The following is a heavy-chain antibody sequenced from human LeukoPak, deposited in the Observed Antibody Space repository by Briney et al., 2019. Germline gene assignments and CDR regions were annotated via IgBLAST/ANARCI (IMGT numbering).Heavy chain of an antibody. CDR3: ATERYCSGGSCSVDDAFDI. J-gene: IGHJ3*02. V-gene: IGHV3-7*01. CDR2: IKQDGSEK. D-gene: IGHD2-15*01. Sequence: GGSLRLSCAASGFTFSSYWMSWVRQAPGKGLEWVANIKQDGSEKYYVDSVKGRFTISRDNAKNSLYLQMNSLRAEDTAVYYCATERYCSGGSCSVDDAFDIWGQGTTVTVSS. CDR1: GFTFSSYW.